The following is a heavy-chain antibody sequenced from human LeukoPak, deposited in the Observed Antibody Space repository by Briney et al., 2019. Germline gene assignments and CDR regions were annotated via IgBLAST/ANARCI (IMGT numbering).Heavy chain of an antibody. D-gene: IGHD2-2*01. CDR1: GCTFSSYA. CDR2: IIPIFGTA. Sequence: GASVNVSCKSSGCTFSSYAISWVRQAPGQGLEWMGGIIPIFGTANYAQKFQGRVTITTDESTSTAYMELSSLRSEDTAVYYCAXXXXXXTXXYQYXYYYMDVWGKGTTVTVSS. J-gene: IGHJ6*03. V-gene: IGHV1-69*05. CDR3: AXXXXXXTXXYQYXYYYMDV.